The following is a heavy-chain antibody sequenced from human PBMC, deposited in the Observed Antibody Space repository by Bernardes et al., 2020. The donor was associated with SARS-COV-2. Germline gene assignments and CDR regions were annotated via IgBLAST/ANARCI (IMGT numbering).Heavy chain of an antibody. V-gene: IGHV3-9*01. D-gene: IGHD6-13*01. CDR1: GFTFGDYA. J-gene: IGHJ4*02. CDR3: AKDIIGQQLAFDY. CDR2: ISWNSDNI. Sequence: GGSLRLSCAASGFTFGDYAMHWVRQAPGNGLEWVSVISWNSDNIVYADSVKGRFTVSRDNAKNSLYLQMNSLRAEDTAFYYCAKDIIGQQLAFDYWGQGTLVTVSS.